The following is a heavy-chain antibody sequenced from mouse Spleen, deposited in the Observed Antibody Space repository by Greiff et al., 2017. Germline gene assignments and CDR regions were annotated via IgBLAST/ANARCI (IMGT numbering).Heavy chain of an antibody. CDR3: ARISGGY. Sequence: QVQLKESGAELARPGASVKMSCKASGYTFTSYTMHWVKQRPGPGLEWIGYINPSSGYTKYNQKFKDKATLTADKSSSTAYMQLSSLTSEDSAVYYCARISGGYWGQGTTLTVSS. CDR2: INPSSGYT. V-gene: IGHV1-4*01. D-gene: IGHD4-1*01. J-gene: IGHJ2*01. CDR1: GYTFTSYT.